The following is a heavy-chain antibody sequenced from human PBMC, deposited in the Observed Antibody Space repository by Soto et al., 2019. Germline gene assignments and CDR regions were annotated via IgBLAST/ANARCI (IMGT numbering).Heavy chain of an antibody. CDR3: ARIAVAGTLWNWFDP. D-gene: IGHD6-19*01. V-gene: IGHV1-69*13. CDR2: IIPIFGTA. CDR1: GGTFSSYA. Sequence: SVKVSCKASGGTFSSYAISWVRQAPGQGLEWMGGIIPIFGTANYAQKFQGRVTITADESTSTAYMELSSLRSEDTAVYYCARIAVAGTLWNWFDPWGQGTLVTVSS. J-gene: IGHJ5*02.